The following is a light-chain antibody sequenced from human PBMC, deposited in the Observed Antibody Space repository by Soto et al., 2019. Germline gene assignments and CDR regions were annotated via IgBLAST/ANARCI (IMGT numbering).Light chain of an antibody. V-gene: IGKV1-5*03. Sequence: DIQMTQSPSTLSASVGDRVTITCRASQSISTWLAWYQQKPGKAPKVLIYKASSLESGVPSRFSGSGSGTEFTLTISSLQPDDFATYYCQQYNSYSLFTFGPGTKVDI. CDR2: KAS. CDR3: QQYNSYSLFT. CDR1: QSISTW. J-gene: IGKJ3*01.